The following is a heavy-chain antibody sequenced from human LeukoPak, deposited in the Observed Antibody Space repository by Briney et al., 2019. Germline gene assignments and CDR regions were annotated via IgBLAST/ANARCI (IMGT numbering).Heavy chain of an antibody. CDR2: IYSGGST. CDR3: ARDARDSSGYYPS. CDR1: GFTVSSNY. V-gene: IGHV3-66*01. D-gene: IGHD3-22*01. J-gene: IGHJ4*02. Sequence: GGSLRLSCAASGFTVSSNYMSWIRQAPGKGLEWVSVIYSGGSTYYADSVKGRFTISRDNSKNTLYLQMNSLRAEDTAVYYCARDARDSSGYYPSWGQGTLVTVSS.